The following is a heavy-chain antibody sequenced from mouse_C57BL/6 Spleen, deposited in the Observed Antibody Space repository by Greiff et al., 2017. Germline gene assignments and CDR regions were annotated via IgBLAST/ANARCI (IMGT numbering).Heavy chain of an antibody. J-gene: IGHJ2*01. Sequence: QVQLQQPGAELVKPGASVKLSCKASGYTFTSYWMQWVKQRPGQGLEWIGEIDPSDSYTNYNQKFKGKATLTVDTSSSTAYMQLSSLTSEDSAVYDCARGGTGSFDYWGQGTTLTVSS. CDR1: GYTFTSYW. CDR3: ARGGTGSFDY. CDR2: IDPSDSYT. V-gene: IGHV1-50*01. D-gene: IGHD4-1*01.